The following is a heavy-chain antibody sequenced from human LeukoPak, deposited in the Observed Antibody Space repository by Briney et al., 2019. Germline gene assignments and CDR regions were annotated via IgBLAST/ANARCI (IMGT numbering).Heavy chain of an antibody. J-gene: IGHJ6*03. CDR1: GFTFSDYG. Sequence: GGSLRLSCAASGFTFSDYGMHWVRQAPGKGLEWVAFIRYDASNKYYADSVKGRFTISRDNSKNTLYLQMNSLRAEDTAVYYCAKDPNSSGWYVLHYYYYYMDVWGKGTTVTISS. CDR3: AKDPNSSGWYVLHYYYYYMDV. V-gene: IGHV3-30*02. CDR2: IRYDASNK. D-gene: IGHD6-19*01.